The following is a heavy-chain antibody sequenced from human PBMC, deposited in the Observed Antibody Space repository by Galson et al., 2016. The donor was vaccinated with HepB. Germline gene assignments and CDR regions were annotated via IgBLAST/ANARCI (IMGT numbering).Heavy chain of an antibody. V-gene: IGHV1-46*01. J-gene: IGHJ3*01. Sequence: SVKVSCKGSGYTFINYYIHWVRQAPGQGLEWVGLINPDGGSTTLPQKFQGRITMTSDTSSSAVYMDLSSLTSEDTAVYFCATEVMVGPRANDAFDLWGQGTMVTVSS. CDR1: GYTFINYY. CDR2: INPDGGST. CDR3: ATEVMVGPRANDAFDL. D-gene: IGHD1-26*01.